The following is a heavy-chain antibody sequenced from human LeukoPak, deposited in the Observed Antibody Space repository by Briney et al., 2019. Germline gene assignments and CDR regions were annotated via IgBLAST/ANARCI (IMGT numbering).Heavy chain of an antibody. Sequence: SETLSLTCTVSGYSISSGYYWGWIRQPPGKGLEWIGSIYHSGSTYYNPSLKSRVTISVDTSKNQFSLKLSSVTAADTAVYYCARSIVVNYFDYWGQGTLVTVSS. V-gene: IGHV4-38-2*02. CDR2: IYHSGST. J-gene: IGHJ4*02. CDR1: GYSISSGYY. D-gene: IGHD3-22*01. CDR3: ARSIVVNYFDY.